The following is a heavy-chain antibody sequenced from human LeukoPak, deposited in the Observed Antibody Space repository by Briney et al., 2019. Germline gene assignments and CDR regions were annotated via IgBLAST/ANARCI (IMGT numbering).Heavy chain of an antibody. CDR3: ANHLACGSTSCPPFDS. CDR1: GFTFSSYS. D-gene: IGHD2-2*01. J-gene: IGHJ4*02. Sequence: GGSLRLSCAASGFTFSSYSMNWVRQAPGKGLEWVASISDRGTYIYYADSVKGRFTISRDNAKNSLYLQMNSLRAEDTAVYYCANHLACGSTSCPPFDSWGQGTLVTVSS. CDR2: ISDRGTYI. V-gene: IGHV3-21*01.